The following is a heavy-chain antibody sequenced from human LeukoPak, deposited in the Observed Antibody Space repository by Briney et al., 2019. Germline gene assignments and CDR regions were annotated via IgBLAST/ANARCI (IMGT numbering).Heavy chain of an antibody. Sequence: SQTLSLTCTVSGGSISSGSYYWSWIRQPAGKGLEWIGRIYTSGSTNYNPSLKSRVTISVDTSKNQFSLKLSSVTAADTAVYYCARAPPDWFDPWGQGTLVTVSS. CDR1: GGSISSGSYY. J-gene: IGHJ5*02. CDR2: IYTSGST. CDR3: ARAPPDWFDP. V-gene: IGHV4-61*02.